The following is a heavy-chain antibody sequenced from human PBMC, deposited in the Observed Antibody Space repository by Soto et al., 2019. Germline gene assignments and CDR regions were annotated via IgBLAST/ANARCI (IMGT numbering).Heavy chain of an antibody. D-gene: IGHD2-2*01. Sequence: ASVKVSCKVSGYSLSDLSIHWVRQAPGKGLEWMGGLDAEDGETIYAQKLQGRGTMNEDTSTDTAYMELSSLTSEDTAMYYCATLPRTIERTPAAICSFDSWGQGTLVAFSS. J-gene: IGHJ4*02. CDR2: LDAEDGET. V-gene: IGHV1-24*01. CDR3: ATLPRTIERTPAAICSFDS. CDR1: GYSLSDLS.